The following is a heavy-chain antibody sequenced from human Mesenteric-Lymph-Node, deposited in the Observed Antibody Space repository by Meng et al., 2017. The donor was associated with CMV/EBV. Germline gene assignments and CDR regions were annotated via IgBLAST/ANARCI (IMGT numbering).Heavy chain of an antibody. CDR3: TGDSVSNPNLDY. J-gene: IGHJ4*02. CDR1: GFNVRDKY. CDR2: IYRGDNT. V-gene: IGHV3-66*01. D-gene: IGHD3-10*01. Sequence: EGHRWGAGGGLVQPGGSLRLSCAASGFNVRDKYMSWVRQAPGKGLEWVCIIYRGDNTYYIDSVKDRFTVSRDNSKNTMYLQMNSLRVEDTAVYYCTGDSVSNPNLDYWGQGTLVTVSS.